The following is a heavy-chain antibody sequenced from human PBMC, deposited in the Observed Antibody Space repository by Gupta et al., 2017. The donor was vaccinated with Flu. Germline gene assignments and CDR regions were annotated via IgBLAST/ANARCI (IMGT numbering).Heavy chain of an antibody. Sequence: VQLVQSGAEVKKPGESLKISCKGTGYNFSINWIAWVRQMPGKGLEWMGLIFPGDSDTKYSPSFQGQVTISADKSINTAYLQWSSLKASDTAMYYCARVIFIPNYYGLDVWGQGTTVTVSS. V-gene: IGHV5-51*03. CDR2: IFPGDSDT. CDR1: GYNFSINW. D-gene: IGHD2-21*01. J-gene: IGHJ6*02. CDR3: ARVIFIPNYYGLDV.